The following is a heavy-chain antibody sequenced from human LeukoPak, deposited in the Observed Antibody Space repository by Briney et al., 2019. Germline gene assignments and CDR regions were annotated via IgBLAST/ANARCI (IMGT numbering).Heavy chain of an antibody. J-gene: IGHJ4*02. CDR2: IIPILGTT. Sequence: ASVKVSCKASGGTFSSYSISWVRQAPGQGLEWMGGIIPILGTTNYAQKFQGRVTLTTDTSTSTAYMELRSLRSDDTAVYYCARGPHERSGYPDDWGQGTLVTVSS. CDR1: GGTFSSYS. CDR3: ARGPHERSGYPDD. D-gene: IGHD3-22*01. V-gene: IGHV1-69*10.